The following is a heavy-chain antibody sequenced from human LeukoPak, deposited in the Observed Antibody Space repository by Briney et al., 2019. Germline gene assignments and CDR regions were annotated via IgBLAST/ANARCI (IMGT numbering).Heavy chain of an antibody. D-gene: IGHD4-11*01. Sequence: GGSLRLSCAASGFTVSSNYMNWVRQAPGKGLEWVAVISYDGSNKYYADSVKGRFTISRDNSKNTLYLQMSSLRAEDTAVYYCARAGRSNIDYWGQGTLVTVSS. CDR1: GFTVSSNY. V-gene: IGHV3-30-3*01. J-gene: IGHJ4*02. CDR3: ARAGRSNIDY. CDR2: ISYDGSNK.